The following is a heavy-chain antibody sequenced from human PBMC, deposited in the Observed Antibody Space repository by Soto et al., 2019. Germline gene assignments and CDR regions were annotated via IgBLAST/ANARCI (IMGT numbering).Heavy chain of an antibody. Sequence: PGQSLKISCKPSAYSFTTYWIAWVRQMPGKGLEWMGIIYPGDFDTRYSPSFQGQVTISVDKSINTAYLQWNSLKAPDSAMYYCARKHSRGYFNWLDPWGQGTLVTVSS. D-gene: IGHD3-22*01. J-gene: IGHJ5*02. V-gene: IGHV5-51*01. CDR1: AYSFTTYW. CDR2: IYPGDFDT. CDR3: ARKHSRGYFNWLDP.